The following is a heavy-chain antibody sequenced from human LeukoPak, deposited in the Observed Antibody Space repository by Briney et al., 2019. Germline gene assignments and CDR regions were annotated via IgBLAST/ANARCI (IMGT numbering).Heavy chain of an antibody. J-gene: IGHJ4*02. D-gene: IGHD3-22*01. CDR1: GYTFTGYY. CDR3: ARVSSRYYDSSGCLQRFDY. V-gene: IGHV1-2*02. Sequence: ASVKVSCKASGYTFTGYYMHWVRQAPGQGLEWMGWINPNSGGTNYAQKFQGRVTMTRDTSISTAYMELSRLRSDDTAVYYCARVSSRYYDSSGCLQRFDYWGQGTLVTVSP. CDR2: INPNSGGT.